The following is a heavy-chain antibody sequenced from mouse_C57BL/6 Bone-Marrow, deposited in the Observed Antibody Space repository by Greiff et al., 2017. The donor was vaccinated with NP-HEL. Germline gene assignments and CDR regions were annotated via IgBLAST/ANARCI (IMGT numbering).Heavy chain of an antibody. CDR2: ISRGSSTT. CDR1: GFTFSDYG. V-gene: IGHV5-17*01. Sequence: EVQRVESGGGLVKPGGSLKLSCAASGFTFSDYGMHWVRQAPEKGLEWVAYISRGSSTTYYAGTVKGRFTISRDNAKNTLFLQMTSLRSEDTAMYYCARGGLAWFAYWGQGTLVTVSA. J-gene: IGHJ3*01. D-gene: IGHD3-3*01. CDR3: ARGGLAWFAY.